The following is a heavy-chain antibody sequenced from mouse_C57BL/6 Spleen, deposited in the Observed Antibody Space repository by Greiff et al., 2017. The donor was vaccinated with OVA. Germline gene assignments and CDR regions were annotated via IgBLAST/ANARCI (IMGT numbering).Heavy chain of an antibody. V-gene: IGHV1-61*01. CDR3: ATTAQAPYYYAMDY. Sequence: QVQLKQPGAELVRPGSSVKLSCKASGYTFTSYWMDWVKQRPGQGLEWIGNIYPSDSETHYNQKFKDKATLTVDKSSSTAYMQLSSLTSEDSAVYYCATTAQAPYYYAMDYWGQGPSVTVSS. J-gene: IGHJ4*01. D-gene: IGHD3-2*02. CDR2: IYPSDSET. CDR1: GYTFTSYW.